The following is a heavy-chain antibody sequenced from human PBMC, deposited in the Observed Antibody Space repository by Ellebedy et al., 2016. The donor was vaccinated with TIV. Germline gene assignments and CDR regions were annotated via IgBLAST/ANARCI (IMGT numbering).Heavy chain of an antibody. CDR1: GGSINSGGYY. J-gene: IGHJ4*02. Sequence: SETLSLXXTVSGGSINSGGYYWSWIRQRPGKGLEWIGYIYYNGTNYYNPSLQSRVTISVDTSKNQFSLRLSSVTAADTAVYYCARYYCPNGVCQGFDYWGQGSLVTVSS. CDR2: IYYNGTN. V-gene: IGHV4-31*03. D-gene: IGHD2-8*01. CDR3: ARYYCPNGVCQGFDY.